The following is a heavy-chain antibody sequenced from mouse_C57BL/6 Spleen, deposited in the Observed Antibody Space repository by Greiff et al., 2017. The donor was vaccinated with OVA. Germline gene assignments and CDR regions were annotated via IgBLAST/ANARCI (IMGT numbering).Heavy chain of an antibody. CDR2: INYDGSST. Sequence: EVQLVESEGGLVQPGSSMKLSCTASGFTFSDYYMAWVRQVPEKGLEWVANINYDGSSTYYLDSLKSRFIISRDNAKNILYLQMSSLKSEDTATYYCARDDWFAYWGQGTLVTVSA. CDR1: GFTFSDYY. J-gene: IGHJ3*01. CDR3: ARDDWFAY. V-gene: IGHV5-16*01.